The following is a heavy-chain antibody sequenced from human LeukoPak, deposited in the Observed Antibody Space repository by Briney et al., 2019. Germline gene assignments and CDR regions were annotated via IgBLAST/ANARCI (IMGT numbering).Heavy chain of an antibody. CDR2: INDSGRST. J-gene: IGHJ4*02. D-gene: IGHD3-16*01. Sequence: PGGSLRLSCAASGFTFSSSAMSWVRQAPGKGLEWVSSINDSGRSTYYADPVKGRFTISRDNSKNTLYLQMNSLRAEDTAVYYCAKGVSSPLYYFDYWGQGTLVAVSS. V-gene: IGHV3-23*01. CDR3: AKGVSSPLYYFDY. CDR1: GFTFSSSA.